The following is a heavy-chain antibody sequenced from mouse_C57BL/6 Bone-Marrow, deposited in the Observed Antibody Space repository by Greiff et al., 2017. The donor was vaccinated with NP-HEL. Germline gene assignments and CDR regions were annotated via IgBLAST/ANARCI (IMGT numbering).Heavy chain of an antibody. J-gene: IGHJ3*01. CDR2: ISSGGSYT. V-gene: IGHV5-6*01. CDR3: ARHEGLLRTWFAY. D-gene: IGHD2-3*01. Sequence: EVMLVESGGDLVKPGGSLKLSCAASGFTFSSYGMSWVRQTPDKRLEWVATISSGGSYTYYPDSVKGRFTISRDNAKNTLYLQMSSLKSEDTAMYYCARHEGLLRTWFAYWGQGTLVTVSA. CDR1: GFTFSSYG.